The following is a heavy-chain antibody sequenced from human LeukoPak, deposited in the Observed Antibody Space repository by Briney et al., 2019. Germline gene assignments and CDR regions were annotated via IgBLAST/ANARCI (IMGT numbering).Heavy chain of an antibody. V-gene: IGHV1-18*01. CDR3: ARVEYSGYDPDY. CDR2: ISSYNGNI. CDR1: GYIFTTYG. D-gene: IGHD5-12*01. Sequence: ASVKVSCKASGYIFTTYGISWVRQAPGQGLEWVGWISSYNGNIIYAQNLQGRVTMTTDTSTSTAYMELRSLRSDDTAVYYCARVEYSGYDPDYWGQGTLVTVSS. J-gene: IGHJ4*02.